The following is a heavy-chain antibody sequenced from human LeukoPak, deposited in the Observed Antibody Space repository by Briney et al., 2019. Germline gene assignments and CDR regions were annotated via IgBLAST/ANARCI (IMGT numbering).Heavy chain of an antibody. J-gene: IGHJ4*02. CDR2: ISSSSSYI. CDR3: ARDPNSYGFSGVDY. D-gene: IGHD5-18*01. Sequence: GGSPRLSCAASGFTFSSYSMNWVRQAPGKGLEWVSSISSSSSYIYYADSVKGRFTISRDNAKNSLYLQMNSLRAEDTAVYYCARDPNSYGFSGVDYWGQGTLVTVSS. CDR1: GFTFSSYS. V-gene: IGHV3-21*01.